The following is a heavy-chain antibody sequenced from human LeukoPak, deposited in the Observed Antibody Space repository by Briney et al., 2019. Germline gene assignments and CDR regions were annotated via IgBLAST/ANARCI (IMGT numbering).Heavy chain of an antibody. V-gene: IGHV3-30*18. CDR2: ISYDGSNK. CDR1: GFTFSSYW. CDR3: AKDSQWGYSYGRDYYYYYMDV. D-gene: IGHD5-18*01. Sequence: GGSLRLSCAASGFTFSSYWMSWVRQAPGKGLEWVAVISYDGSNKYYADSVKGRFTISRDNSKNTLYLQMNSLRAEDTAVYYCAKDSQWGYSYGRDYYYYYMDVWGKGTTVTVSS. J-gene: IGHJ6*03.